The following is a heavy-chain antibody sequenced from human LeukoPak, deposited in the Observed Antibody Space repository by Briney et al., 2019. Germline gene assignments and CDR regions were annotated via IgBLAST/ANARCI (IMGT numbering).Heavy chain of an antibody. Sequence: SETLSFTCTVSGGSISSYYWSWIRQPAGKGLEWIGRIYSSGSGSTNDNPSLKSRVTMSVDTSKNQFSLKLSSVTAADTVVYYCAGYYYDSREGYYMDVWGKGTTVTISS. D-gene: IGHD3-22*01. V-gene: IGHV4-4*07. CDR1: GGSISSYY. J-gene: IGHJ6*03. CDR3: AGYYYDSREGYYMDV. CDR2: IYSSGSGST.